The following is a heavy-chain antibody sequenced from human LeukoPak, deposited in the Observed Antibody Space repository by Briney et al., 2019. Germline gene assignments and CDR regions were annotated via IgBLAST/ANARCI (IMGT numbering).Heavy chain of an antibody. CDR2: ISSSSSYI. Sequence: GGSLRLSCAASGFTFSSYSMNWVRQAPGKGLEWVSSISSSSSYIYYADSVKGRFTISRDNAKNSLYLQMNSLRAEDTAVYYCARGRSITMIVVVPSNDYWGQGTLVTVSS. CDR3: ARGRSITMIVVVPSNDY. V-gene: IGHV3-21*01. CDR1: GFTFSSYS. J-gene: IGHJ4*02. D-gene: IGHD3-22*01.